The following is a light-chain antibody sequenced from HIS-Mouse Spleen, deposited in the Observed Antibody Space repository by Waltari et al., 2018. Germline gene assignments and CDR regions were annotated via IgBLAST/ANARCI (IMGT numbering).Light chain of an antibody. CDR2: WAS. Sequence: DIVMTQSPDSLAVSLGERATINCKSSQSVLYSSNNNNYLAWYQQKPGQPPKLHIYWASTRESGVPDRFSGSGSGTDFTLNISSLQAEDVAVYYCQQYYSTPTFGGGTKVEIK. J-gene: IGKJ4*01. CDR3: QQYYSTPT. V-gene: IGKV4-1*01. CDR1: QSVLYSSNNNNY.